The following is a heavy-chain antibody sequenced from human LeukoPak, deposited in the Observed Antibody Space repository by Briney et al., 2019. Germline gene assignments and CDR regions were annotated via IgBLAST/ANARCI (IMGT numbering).Heavy chain of an antibody. CDR3: AISREYSYGQPYYFDY. V-gene: IGHV3-74*01. J-gene: IGHJ4*02. CDR1: GFTFNTYW. CDR2: INIAGSDV. D-gene: IGHD5-18*01. Sequence: GGSLRLSCAASGFTFNTYWMHWVRQAPGTGLVWVSRINIAGSDVSYAASVQGRFAISRDNAKNTLYLQMNSLRDEDTAVYYCAISREYSYGQPYYFDYWGQGTLVTVSS.